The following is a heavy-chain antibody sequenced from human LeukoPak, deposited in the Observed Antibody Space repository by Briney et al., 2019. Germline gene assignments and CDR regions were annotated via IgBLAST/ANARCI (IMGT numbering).Heavy chain of an antibody. D-gene: IGHD3-22*01. CDR1: GGSISSGGNY. Sequence: PSETLSLTCSVSGGSISSGGNYWSWIRHPPGEGLEWIGRIWADGAPTYRPSLKSRVTISVDTSKSQFSLRLSSVTAADTAVYYCARGRDSRGYQFMGFDSWGQGTLVTVSS. V-gene: IGHV4-61*02. CDR2: IWADGAP. J-gene: IGHJ4*02. CDR3: ARGRDSRGYQFMGFDS.